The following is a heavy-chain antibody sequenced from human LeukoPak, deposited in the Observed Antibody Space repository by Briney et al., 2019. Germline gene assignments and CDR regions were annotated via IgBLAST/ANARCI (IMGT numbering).Heavy chain of an antibody. J-gene: IGHJ3*02. CDR3: AREMTTVTYAFDI. CDR1: GFTFSSYA. D-gene: IGHD4-17*01. CDR2: ISGSGVTT. Sequence: PGGSLRLSCVASGFTFSSYAMSWVRQAPGKGLEWVSAISGSGVTTHYAGSVKGRFTISRDNSKNTLFLQMNSLRAEDTAVYYCAREMTTVTYAFDIWGQGTMVTVSS. V-gene: IGHV3-23*01.